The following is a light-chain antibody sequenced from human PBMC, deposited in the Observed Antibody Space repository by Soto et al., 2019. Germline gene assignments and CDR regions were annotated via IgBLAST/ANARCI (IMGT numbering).Light chain of an antibody. V-gene: IGLV2-14*01. CDR3: SSYTSSSTLV. CDR1: SSDVGSYNF. CDR2: DVN. J-gene: IGLJ3*02. Sequence: QSVLTQPASVSGSPGQSITLSCTGSSSDVGSYNFVSWYQQHPGRAPKVMIYDVNNRPSGVSNRFSGSKSGNTASLTISGLQAEDEADYYCSSYTSSSTLVFGGGTKLTVL.